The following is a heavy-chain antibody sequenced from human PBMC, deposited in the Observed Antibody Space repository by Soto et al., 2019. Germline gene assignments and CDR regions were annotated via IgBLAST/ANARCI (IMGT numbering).Heavy chain of an antibody. CDR2: IYYSGTT. CDR1: GDSISNGGYY. V-gene: IGHV4-31*01. J-gene: IGHJ4*01. Sequence: QVQLQESGPGLVKPSQTLSLTCTVSGDSISNGGYYWSWIRKQPGRGLEVIGHIYYSGTTYYNPSLKFLVTMPVDTSKNQFSLTLSFLTATDTAVSYCVRALAARPTGDLYYFDNWGHATLDTVSS. CDR3: VRALAARPTGDLYYFDN. D-gene: IGHD6-6*01.